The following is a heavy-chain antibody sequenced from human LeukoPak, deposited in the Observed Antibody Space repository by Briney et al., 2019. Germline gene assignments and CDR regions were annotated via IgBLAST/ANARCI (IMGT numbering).Heavy chain of an antibody. CDR2: IYYSGST. CDR3: ARGFYYYDSSGYTYYFDY. CDR1: GGSISSYY. D-gene: IGHD3-22*01. J-gene: IGHJ4*02. V-gene: IGHV4-59*01. Sequence: KPSETLSLTCTVSGGSISSYYRSWIRQPPGKGLEWIGYIYYSGSTNYNPSLKSRVTISVDTSKNQFSLKLSSVTAADTAVYYCARGFYYYDSSGYTYYFDYWGQGTLVTVSS.